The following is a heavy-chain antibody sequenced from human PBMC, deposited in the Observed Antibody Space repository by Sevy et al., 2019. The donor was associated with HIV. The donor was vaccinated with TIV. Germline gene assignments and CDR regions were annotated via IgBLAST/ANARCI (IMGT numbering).Heavy chain of an antibody. CDR2: ISSTPGYI. D-gene: IGHD4-17*01. V-gene: IGHV3-21*01. J-gene: IGHJ3*01. Sequence: GGSLRLSCAASGFSFSSYAMNWVRLAPGKGLEWVSSISSTPGYIYYADSVKGRFTISGDNAKNSLYLQMNSLRAEDTAVYYCARHTVTTIRGAFDFWGQGKMVTVSS. CDR1: GFSFSSYA. CDR3: ARHTVTTIRGAFDF.